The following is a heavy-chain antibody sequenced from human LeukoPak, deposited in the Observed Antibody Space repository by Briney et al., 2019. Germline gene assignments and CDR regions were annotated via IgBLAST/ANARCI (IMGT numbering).Heavy chain of an antibody. V-gene: IGHV4-59*01. J-gene: IGHJ4*02. Sequence: SETLSLTCTVSGGSLSSYYWSWIRQPPGKGLEWIGYMYFGGSSNYNPSLKSRVTISVDTSKNQLSLNLNSVTAADTAVYYCTRASRGYSYGFAEYWGQGTLVTVSS. CDR1: GGSLSSYY. CDR3: TRASRGYSYGFAEY. D-gene: IGHD5-18*01. CDR2: MYFGGSS.